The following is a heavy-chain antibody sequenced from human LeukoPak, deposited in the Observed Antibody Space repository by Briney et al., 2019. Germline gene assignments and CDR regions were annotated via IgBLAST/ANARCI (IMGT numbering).Heavy chain of an antibody. J-gene: IGHJ6*03. D-gene: IGHD1-26*01. V-gene: IGHV3-48*01. CDR1: GFSFSSYS. Sequence: GGSLRLSCAASGFSFSSYSMNWVRQAPGKGLEWVSYITSSSSKTIYYADSVKGRFTISRDNAKNSLSLQMNSLRAEDTAVYYCAKDGGGSYYDDYYYYMDVWGKGTTVTISS. CDR3: AKDGGGSYYDDYYYYMDV. CDR2: ITSSSSKTI.